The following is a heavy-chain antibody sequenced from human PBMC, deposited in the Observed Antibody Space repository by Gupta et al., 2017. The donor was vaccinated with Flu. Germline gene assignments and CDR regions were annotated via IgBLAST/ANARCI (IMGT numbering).Heavy chain of an antibody. CDR2: SGGGGGGST. CDR1: YV. Sequence: YVMCWVRQAPVKGLGLVSSSGGGGGGSTFYAGSVKGRFSISRDNSKNTLYLQMNNLRVEDTALYYCAKDQTGGPGGEDYWGQGTLVTVSS. CDR3: AKDQTGGPGGEDY. D-gene: IGHD2-8*02. V-gene: IGHV3-23*01. J-gene: IGHJ4*02.